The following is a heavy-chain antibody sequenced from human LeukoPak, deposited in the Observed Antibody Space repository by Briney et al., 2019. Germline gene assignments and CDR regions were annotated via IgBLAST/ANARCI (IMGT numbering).Heavy chain of an antibody. D-gene: IGHD1-7*01. CDR2: ISGSRGST. Sequence: GGSLRLSCAASGFTFSSYAVSWVRQAPGKGLEWVSAISGSRGSTYYADSVKGRFTISRDISKNTLYLQMNSLRAEDTAVYYCARERLELGDLNWFDPWGQGTLVTVSS. V-gene: IGHV3-23*01. CDR1: GFTFSSYA. CDR3: ARERLELGDLNWFDP. J-gene: IGHJ5*02.